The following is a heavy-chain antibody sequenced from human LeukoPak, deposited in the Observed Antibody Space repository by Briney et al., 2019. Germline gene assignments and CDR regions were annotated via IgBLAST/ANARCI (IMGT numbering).Heavy chain of an antibody. CDR3: ARVVTAMAFDY. CDR2: ISSSSSYI. Sequence: GGSLRLSCAASGFTFSSYSMNWVRQAPGNGLEWVSSISSSSSYIYYADSVKGRFTISRDNAKNSLYLQMNSLRAEDTAVYYCARVVTAMAFDYWGQGTLVTVSS. J-gene: IGHJ4*02. V-gene: IGHV3-21*01. D-gene: IGHD2-21*02. CDR1: GFTFSSYS.